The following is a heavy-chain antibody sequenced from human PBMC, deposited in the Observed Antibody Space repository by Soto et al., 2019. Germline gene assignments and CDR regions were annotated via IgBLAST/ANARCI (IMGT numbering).Heavy chain of an antibody. Sequence: GASVKVSCKASGYTFTSYDINWVRQATGQGLEWMGWMNPNSGNTGYAQKFQGRVTMTRNTSISTAYMELSSLRSEDTAVYYCARYSSWYGAFDIWGQGTMVTGSS. CDR2: MNPNSGNT. CDR3: ARYSSWYGAFDI. CDR1: GYTFTSYD. J-gene: IGHJ3*02. D-gene: IGHD6-13*01. V-gene: IGHV1-8*01.